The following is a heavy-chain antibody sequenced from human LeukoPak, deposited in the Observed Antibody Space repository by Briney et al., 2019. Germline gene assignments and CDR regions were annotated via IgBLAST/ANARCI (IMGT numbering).Heavy chain of an antibody. CDR1: GGSFSGYY. CDR3: ARGGIEGSSDY. J-gene: IGHJ4*02. CDR2: INHSGST. Sequence: PSETLSLTCAVYGGSFSGYYWGWIRQPPGKGLEWIGEINHSGSTNYNPSLKSRVTISVDTSKNQFSLKLSSVTAADTAVYYCARGGIEGSSDYWGQGTLVTVSS. D-gene: IGHD2-15*01. V-gene: IGHV4-34*01.